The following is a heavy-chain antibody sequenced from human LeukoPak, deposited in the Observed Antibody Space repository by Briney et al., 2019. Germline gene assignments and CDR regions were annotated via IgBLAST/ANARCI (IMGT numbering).Heavy chain of an antibody. J-gene: IGHJ4*02. CDR1: GYTFTGHY. CDR3: ARVSLTGDRWGEG. D-gene: IGHD7-27*01. Sequence: ASVKVSCKASGYTFTGHYMHWVRQAPGQGLEWMGWINPNSGGTNYAQKFQGRVTMTRDTSISTAYMELSRLRSDDTAVYYCARVSLTGDRWGEGWGQGTLVTVSS. CDR2: INPNSGGT. V-gene: IGHV1-2*02.